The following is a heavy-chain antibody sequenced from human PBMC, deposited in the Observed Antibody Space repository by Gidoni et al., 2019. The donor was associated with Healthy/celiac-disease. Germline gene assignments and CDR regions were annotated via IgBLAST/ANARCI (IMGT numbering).Heavy chain of an antibody. V-gene: IGHV1-69*01. Sequence: QVQLVQSGAEVKKPGSSVKVSCKASGGTFSSYAISWVRQAPGQGLEWMGGIIPIFGTANYAQKFQGRVTITADESTSTAYMELSSLRSEDTAVYYCARVAEDIVVVPAAASYYYMDVWGKGTTVTVSS. CDR1: GGTFSSYA. CDR3: ARVAEDIVVVPAAASYYYMDV. D-gene: IGHD2-2*01. J-gene: IGHJ6*03. CDR2: IIPIFGTA.